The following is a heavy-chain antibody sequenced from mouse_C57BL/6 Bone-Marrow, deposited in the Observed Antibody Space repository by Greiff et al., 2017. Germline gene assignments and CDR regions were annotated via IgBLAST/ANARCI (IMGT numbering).Heavy chain of an antibody. J-gene: IGHJ3*01. CDR3: TRRGTGTGFAY. CDR1: GYTFTSYW. V-gene: IGHV1-59*01. CDR2: IDPSDSYT. D-gene: IGHD4-1*01. Sequence: QVQLQQPGAELVRPGPSVKLSCKASGYTFTSYWMHWVKQRPGQGLEWIGVIDPSDSYTNYNQKFKGKATLTVDTSSSTAYMQLSSLTSEDSAVYYCTRRGTGTGFAYWGQGTLVTVSA.